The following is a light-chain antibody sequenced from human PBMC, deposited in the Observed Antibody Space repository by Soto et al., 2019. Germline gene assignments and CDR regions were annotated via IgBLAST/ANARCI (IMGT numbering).Light chain of an antibody. J-gene: IGKJ4*02. CDR3: EQYGSSPPLT. Sequence: EIVLTQSPGTLSLSPGESATLSCRASQSVSSNYLAWYQQKPGQAPRVLIYGASSRATGVPDRFSSSGSGTDFTITISKLEHAAVALYSCEQYGSSPPLTGGGGTKVEIK. CDR2: GAS. CDR1: QSVSSNY. V-gene: IGKV3-20*01.